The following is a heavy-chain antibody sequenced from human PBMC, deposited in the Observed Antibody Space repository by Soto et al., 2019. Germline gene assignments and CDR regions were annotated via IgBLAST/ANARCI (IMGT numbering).Heavy chain of an antibody. Sequence: GVSLRLSCAASGFTFGKYWMHWVRQAPGKGLVWVSRINDYMTTINYADSVRGRFTISRDNTRNTLFLQMNSLTVEDTAVYYCTSGELEPFDFWGQGVLVTVSS. CDR2: INDYMTTI. CDR3: TSGELEPFDF. J-gene: IGHJ4*02. CDR1: GFTFGKYW. D-gene: IGHD1-1*01. V-gene: IGHV3-74*01.